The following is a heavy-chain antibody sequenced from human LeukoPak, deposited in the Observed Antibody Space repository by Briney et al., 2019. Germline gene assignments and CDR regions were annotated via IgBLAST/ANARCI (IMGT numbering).Heavy chain of an antibody. J-gene: IGHJ3*02. Sequence: GGSLRLSCAASGFTFSTYAIHWVRQAPGKGREYVSAISSNGGSTYYANSVKGRFTVSRDNSKNTLYLQMGSLRAEDMAVYYCARACSGGSCYDDAFDIWGQGTMVTVSS. CDR3: ARACSGGSCYDDAFDI. CDR2: ISSNGGST. D-gene: IGHD2-15*01. V-gene: IGHV3-64*01. CDR1: GFTFSTYA.